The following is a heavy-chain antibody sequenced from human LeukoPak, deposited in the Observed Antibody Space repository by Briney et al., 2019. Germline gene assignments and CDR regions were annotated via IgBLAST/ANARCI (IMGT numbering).Heavy chain of an antibody. CDR2: INHSGST. J-gene: IGHJ4*02. Sequence: SETLSLTCAVYGGSFSGYYWSWIRQPPGKGLEWIGEINHSGSTNYNPSLKSRVTISVDTSKNQFPLKLSSVTAADTAVYYCAREKIVVVVAAMVHFDYWGQGTLVTVSS. CDR3: AREKIVVVVAAMVHFDY. D-gene: IGHD2-15*01. V-gene: IGHV4-34*01. CDR1: GGSFSGYY.